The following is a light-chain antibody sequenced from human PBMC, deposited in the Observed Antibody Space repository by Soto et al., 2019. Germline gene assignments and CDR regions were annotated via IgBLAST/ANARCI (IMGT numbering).Light chain of an antibody. CDR3: QQYYSYPYT. J-gene: IGKJ2*01. CDR2: AAS. CDR1: QGISSY. V-gene: IGKV1-8*01. Sequence: AIRMTQSPSSFSASTGDRVTITCRASQGISSYLAWYQQKPGQAPKLLIYAASTLQSRVPSRFSGSGSGTDFTHTISCLQSEDFATYCCQQYYSYPYTFGRGTKLEIK.